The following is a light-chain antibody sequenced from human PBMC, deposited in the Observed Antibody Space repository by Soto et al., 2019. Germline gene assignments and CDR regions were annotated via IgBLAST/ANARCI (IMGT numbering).Light chain of an antibody. CDR2: HDS. Sequence: SYELTQPPSVSVAPGQTARITCGESNIGSKSVHWYQQKPGQAPVLVVSHDSDRPSGIPERFSGSNSGNTATLTISRVDAGDGADYFCQVWDSYSDHVVFGGGTKVTVL. V-gene: IGLV3-21*02. CDR1: NIGSKS. J-gene: IGLJ3*02. CDR3: QVWDSYSDHVV.